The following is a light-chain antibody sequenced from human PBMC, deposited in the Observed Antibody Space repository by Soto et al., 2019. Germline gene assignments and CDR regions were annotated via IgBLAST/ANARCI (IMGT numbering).Light chain of an antibody. CDR2: SAS. Sequence: EIVLTQPPGTLSLSPGESATLSCRASQTVSVSYLAWYQHKPGQAPRLLIYSASSRAPGIPYRFSGSGSGTDFTLTINRLDPEDFAVYYCQQYGSSTWTFGQGTRVEMK. CDR3: QQYGSSTWT. CDR1: QTVSVSY. V-gene: IGKV3-20*01. J-gene: IGKJ1*01.